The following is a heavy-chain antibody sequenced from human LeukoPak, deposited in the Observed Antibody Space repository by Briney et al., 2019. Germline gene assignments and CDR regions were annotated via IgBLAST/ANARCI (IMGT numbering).Heavy chain of an antibody. Sequence: GESLKISCKGSGYSFTSYWIGWVRPMPGKGLEWMGIIYPGDSDTRYSPSFQGQVTISADKSISTAYLQWSSLKASDTAMYYCARFIVGATTSYYYYYGMDVWGQGTTVTVSS. D-gene: IGHD1-26*01. J-gene: IGHJ6*02. CDR1: GYSFTSYW. CDR2: IYPGDSDT. V-gene: IGHV5-51*01. CDR3: ARFIVGATTSYYYYYGMDV.